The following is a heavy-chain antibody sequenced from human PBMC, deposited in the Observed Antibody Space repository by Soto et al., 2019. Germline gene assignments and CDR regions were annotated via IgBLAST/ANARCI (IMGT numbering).Heavy chain of an antibody. J-gene: IGHJ5*02. CDR2: ISGYNGNT. D-gene: IGHD1-1*01. Sequence: QVQLVQSGAEVKKPGASVKVSCKSSGYTFTSYGISWVRQAPGQGLEWMGWISGYNGNTNYAQKLQGRVTMTTGTSTRTAYMELRRPRSDDTAVYDCAIGEGYKWNDGGWFDPWHQGTLVTVSS. V-gene: IGHV1-18*01. CDR1: GYTFTSYG. CDR3: AIGEGYKWNDGGWFDP.